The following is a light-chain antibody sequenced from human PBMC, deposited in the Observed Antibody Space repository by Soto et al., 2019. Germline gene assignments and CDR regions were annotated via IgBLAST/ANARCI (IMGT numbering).Light chain of an antibody. J-gene: IGKJ1*01. V-gene: IGKV1-5*01. CDR3: QQYNSYWT. CDR1: DSISSW. CDR2: DAS. Sequence: DIQMTQSPSTLSASVGDRVTITCRASDSISSWLAWYQQKPGKAPKLLIYDASSLESGVPSRFSGSGSGTEFTLTISSLQPDDFATYYCQQYNSYWTFGQGTKVEIK.